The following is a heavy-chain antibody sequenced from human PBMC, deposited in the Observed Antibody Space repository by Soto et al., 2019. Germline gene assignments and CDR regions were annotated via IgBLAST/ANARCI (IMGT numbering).Heavy chain of an antibody. CDR1: RASVSSPIAT. D-gene: IGHD1-1*01. Sequence: SQTPSVTRAMSRASVSSPIATWECIRQSPSRGLEWLGRTRYTSKWSYEYALSVKGRITISPDTSKNHFSLQLDSVTPEDTAVYYCLRVDWNDAGSWGQGTLVTVSS. CDR3: LRVDWNDAGS. J-gene: IGHJ5*02. V-gene: IGHV6-1*01. CDR2: TRYTSKWSY.